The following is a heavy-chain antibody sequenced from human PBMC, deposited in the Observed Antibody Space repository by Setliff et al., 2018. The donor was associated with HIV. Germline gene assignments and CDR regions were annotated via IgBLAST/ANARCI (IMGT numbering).Heavy chain of an antibody. CDR1: GYTFSDYY. Sequence: SVKVSCKASGYTFSDYYLHWVRQAPGKGLEWMGYFDPQDGETVYAQKFQGRLTITADTSIDTAYMELISLTSEDTAVYYCATQRWLLPDYWGQGTLVTVSS. V-gene: IGHV1-24*01. D-gene: IGHD2-15*01. CDR3: ATQRWLLPDY. CDR2: FDPQDGET. J-gene: IGHJ4*02.